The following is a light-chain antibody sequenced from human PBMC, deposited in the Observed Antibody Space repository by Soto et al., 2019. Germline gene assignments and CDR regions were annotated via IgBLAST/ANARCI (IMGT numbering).Light chain of an antibody. CDR3: QQRSKWPT. CDR2: DAS. Sequence: HSLATLSASKRERATLSCRASQSVRSNLAWYQQKPGQAPRLLIYDASNRATGIPARFSGSGSGTDFTLTISSLEPEDFAVYYCQQRSKWPTFG. J-gene: IGKJ2*01. V-gene: IGKV3-11*01. CDR1: QSVRSN.